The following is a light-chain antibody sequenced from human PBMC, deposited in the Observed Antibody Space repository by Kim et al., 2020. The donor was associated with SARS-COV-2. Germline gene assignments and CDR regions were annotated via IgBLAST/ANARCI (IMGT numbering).Light chain of an antibody. V-gene: IGLV2-14*03. Sequence: GQSITISCRGTSSDVGDDNYVSWYQQHPGKVPKLMIYDVSERPSGVSNRFSGSKSGNTASLTISGLQAEDEADYYCSSYTTSSTYVFGTGTQLTVL. CDR1: SSDVGDDNY. CDR2: DVS. CDR3: SSYTTSSTYV. J-gene: IGLJ1*01.